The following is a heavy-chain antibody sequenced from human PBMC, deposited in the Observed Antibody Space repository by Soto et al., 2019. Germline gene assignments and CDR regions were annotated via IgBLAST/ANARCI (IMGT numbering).Heavy chain of an antibody. J-gene: IGHJ4*01. Sequence: GGSLRLSCAASGFTFRSYAMHWVRQAPGKGLEWVAVISYDGSTKYYAASVKGRFPISRDNSKNTLYLQMNSLRPEDTAVYYCARGDSYYYDSSGYPPVDYWGLGTLVTGSA. D-gene: IGHD3-22*01. CDR3: ARGDSYYYDSSGYPPVDY. CDR1: GFTFRSYA. CDR2: ISYDGSTK. V-gene: IGHV3-30-3*01.